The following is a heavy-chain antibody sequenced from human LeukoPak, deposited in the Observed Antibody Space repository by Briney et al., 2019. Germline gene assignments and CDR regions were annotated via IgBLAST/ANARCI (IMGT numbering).Heavy chain of an antibody. CDR2: IIPIFGTA. J-gene: IGHJ5*02. D-gene: IGHD5-18*01. Sequence: GASVEVSCKASGGTFSSYAISWVRQAPGQGLEWMGGIIPIFGTANYAQKFQGRVTITADESTSTAYMELSSLRSEDTAVYYCARSHVDTAMVPITYNWFDPWGQGTLVTVSS. CDR3: ARSHVDTAMVPITYNWFDP. CDR1: GGTFSSYA. V-gene: IGHV1-69*13.